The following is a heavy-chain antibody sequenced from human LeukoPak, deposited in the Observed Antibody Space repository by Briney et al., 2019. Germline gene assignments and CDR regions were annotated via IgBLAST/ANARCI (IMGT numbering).Heavy chain of an antibody. Sequence: ASVKVSCRPSGYTFANVYIHWVRQAPGQGLEWMGIINPTGGSVSYAQKFQGRVTMTRDTSTSTVYMQLTSLTSADTAVYYCARETPYSYDSGGRPYYFDFWGQGTLVTVSS. CDR2: INPTGGSV. D-gene: IGHD3-22*01. CDR1: GYTFANVY. J-gene: IGHJ4*02. CDR3: ARETPYSYDSGGRPYYFDF. V-gene: IGHV1-46*01.